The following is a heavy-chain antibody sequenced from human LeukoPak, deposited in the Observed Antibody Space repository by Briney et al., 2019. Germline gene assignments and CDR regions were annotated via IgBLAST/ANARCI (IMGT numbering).Heavy chain of an antibody. CDR2: IIPIFGTA. CDR3: ARELRFLEAFDY. V-gene: IGHV1-69*05. Sequence: SVKVSCKASGGTFSSYAISWVRQAPGQGLEWMGGIIPIFGTANYAQKFQGRVTITTDESTSTAYMELSSLRSEDTAVYYCARELRFLEAFDYWGQGTLVTVSS. J-gene: IGHJ4*02. D-gene: IGHD3-3*01. CDR1: GGTFSSYA.